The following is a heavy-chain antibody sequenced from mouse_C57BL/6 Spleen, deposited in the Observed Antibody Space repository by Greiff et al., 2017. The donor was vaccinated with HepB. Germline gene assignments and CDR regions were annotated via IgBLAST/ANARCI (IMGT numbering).Heavy chain of an antibody. V-gene: IGHV1-81*01. CDR1: GYTFTSYG. J-gene: IGHJ4*01. CDR2: IYPRSGNT. D-gene: IGHD2-5*01. CDR3: ARERGYSNYVAMDY. Sequence: VKLMESGAELARPGASVKLSCKASGYTFTSYGISWVKQRTGQGLEWIGEIYPRSGNTYYNEKFKGKATLTADKSSSTAYMELRSLTSEDSAVYFCARERGYSNYVAMDYWGQGTSVTVSS.